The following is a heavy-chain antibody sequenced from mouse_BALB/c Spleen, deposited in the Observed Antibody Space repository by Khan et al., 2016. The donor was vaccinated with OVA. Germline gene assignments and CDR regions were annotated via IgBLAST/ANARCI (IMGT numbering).Heavy chain of an antibody. CDR3: ARSNYYGNTLYAMDY. V-gene: IGHV1S41*01. Sequence: DLVKPGASVRLSCKASGYTFTSYWINWIKQRPGQGLEWIGNIAPGSSSSYYNQMFKGKATLTVDTSSTTAYIQLSSLSSEDSAVYFCARSNYYGNTLYAMDYWGQGTSVTVSS. CDR1: GYTFTSYW. D-gene: IGHD1-1*01. J-gene: IGHJ4*01. CDR2: IAPGSSSS.